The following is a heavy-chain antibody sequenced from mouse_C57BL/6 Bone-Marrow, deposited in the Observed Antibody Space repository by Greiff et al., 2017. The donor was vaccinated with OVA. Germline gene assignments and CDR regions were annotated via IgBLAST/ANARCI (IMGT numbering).Heavy chain of an antibody. V-gene: IGHV1-82*01. CDR2: IYPGDGDT. CDR3: ARSTYYSNLCFAY. Sequence: VQLQQSGPELVKPGASVKISCKASGYAFSSSWMNWVKQRPGKGLEWIGRIYPGDGDTNYNGKFKGKATLTADKSSSTAYMQLSSLTSEDSAVYFCARSTYYSNLCFAYWGQGTLVTVSA. D-gene: IGHD2-5*01. CDR1: GYAFSSSW. J-gene: IGHJ3*01.